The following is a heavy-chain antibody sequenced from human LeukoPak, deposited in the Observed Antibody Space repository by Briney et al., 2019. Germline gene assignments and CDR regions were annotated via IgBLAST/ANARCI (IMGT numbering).Heavy chain of an antibody. V-gene: IGHV3-7*01. CDR2: IKQDGSEK. Sequence: GGSLRLSCAASGFTFTTYWMSWVRQAPGKGLEWVANIKQDGSEKYYVDSVQGRLTASRDNAKNSLYLQMNSLRAEDTAVYYCARPKIRSNPSYSFDVWGQGTMVTVSS. CDR1: GFTFTTYW. D-gene: IGHD2-21*01. CDR3: ARPKIRSNPSYSFDV. J-gene: IGHJ3*01.